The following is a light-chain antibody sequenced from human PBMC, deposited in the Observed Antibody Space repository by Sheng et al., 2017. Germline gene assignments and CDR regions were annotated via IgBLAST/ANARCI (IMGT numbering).Light chain of an antibody. CDR3: HQSRILPLT. CDR2: YAS. J-gene: IGKJ4*01. CDR1: ESIGTT. V-gene: IGKV6-21*01. Sequence: EVVLTQSPEFQSVTPKETVTITCRASESIGTTLHWYQLKPDQAPILLIKYASQSFTGVPSRFSGSGSGTDFTLTISGLEPEDAATYFCHQSRILPLTFGGGTKLEL.